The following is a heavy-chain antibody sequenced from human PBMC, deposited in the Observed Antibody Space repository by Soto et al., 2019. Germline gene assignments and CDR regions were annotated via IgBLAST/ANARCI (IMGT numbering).Heavy chain of an antibody. CDR3: ASICSSTSCWYYYGMDV. J-gene: IGHJ6*02. V-gene: IGHV3-7*03. D-gene: IGHD2-2*01. CDR1: GFTFSSYW. CDR2: IKQDGSEK. Sequence: GGSLRLSFAPSGFTFSSYWMSWVRQAPGKGLEWVANIKQDGSEKYYVDSVKGRFTISRDNAKNSLYLQMNSLRAEDTAVYYCASICSSTSCWYYYGMDVWGQGTTVTVSS.